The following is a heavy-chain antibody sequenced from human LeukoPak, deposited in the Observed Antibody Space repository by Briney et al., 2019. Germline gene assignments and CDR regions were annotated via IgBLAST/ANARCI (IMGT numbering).Heavy chain of an antibody. CDR1: GSTFSSYA. CDR3: AKGGKYYDSSGAFDY. CDR2: ISGSGGST. D-gene: IGHD3-22*01. J-gene: IGHJ4*02. Sequence: GGSLRLSCAAPGSTFSSYAMSWVRQAPGKGLEWVSAISGSGGSTYYADSVKGRFTISRDNSKNTLYLQMNSLRAEDTAVYYCAKGGKYYDSSGAFDYWGQGTLVTVSS. V-gene: IGHV3-23*01.